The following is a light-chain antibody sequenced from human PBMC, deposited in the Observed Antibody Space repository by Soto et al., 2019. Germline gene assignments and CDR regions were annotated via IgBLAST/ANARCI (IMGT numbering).Light chain of an antibody. CDR2: GAS. CDR1: QSVGSN. CDR3: QQYNDWVT. Sequence: EIVMTQSPATLSLSPGERATLSCRASQSVGSNLAWYQQKPGQAPRLLMYGASTRATGIPVRFSASASGTEFTLTISSLQSGDSAVYFCQQYNDWVTFGGGTKVQL. V-gene: IGKV3-15*01. J-gene: IGKJ4*01.